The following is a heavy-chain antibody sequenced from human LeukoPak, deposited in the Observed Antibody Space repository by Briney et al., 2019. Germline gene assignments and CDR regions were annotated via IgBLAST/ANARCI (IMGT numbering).Heavy chain of an antibody. CDR3: TRYHCSSTSCTFDP. D-gene: IGHD2-2*01. CDR2: IRSKANSYAT. V-gene: IGHV3-73*01. CDR1: GFTFSGSA. J-gene: IGHJ5*02. Sequence: PGGSLRLSCAASGFTFSGSAMHWVRQASGKGLEWVGRIRSKANSYATAYAASVKGRFTISRDDSKNTAYLQMNSMKTEDTAVYYCTRYHCSSTSCTFDPWGQGTLVTVSS.